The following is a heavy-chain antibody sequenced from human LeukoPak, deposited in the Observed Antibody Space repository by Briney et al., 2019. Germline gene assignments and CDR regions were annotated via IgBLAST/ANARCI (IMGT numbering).Heavy chain of an antibody. D-gene: IGHD6-19*01. Sequence: PGGSLRLSCAASGFTFSSYAMSWVRQAPGKGLEWVSAISGSGGSTYYADSVKGRFTISRDNSKNTLYLQMNSLRDEDTAVYYCARVGSKWLVNDYWGQGTLVTVSS. V-gene: IGHV3-23*01. CDR3: ARVGSKWLVNDY. CDR1: GFTFSSYA. J-gene: IGHJ4*02. CDR2: ISGSGGST.